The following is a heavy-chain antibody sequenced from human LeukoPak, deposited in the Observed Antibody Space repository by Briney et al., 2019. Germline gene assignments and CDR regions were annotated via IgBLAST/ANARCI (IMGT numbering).Heavy chain of an antibody. CDR1: GFTFSSYS. CDR3: ARDMRDSSGYYPN. Sequence: PGGSLRLSCAASGFTFSSYSMNWVRQAPGKGLEWVSSISSSSSYIYYADSVKGRFTISRDNAKNSLYLQMNSLRAEDTAVYYCARDMRDSSGYYPNWGQGTLVTVSS. D-gene: IGHD3-22*01. CDR2: ISSSSSYI. V-gene: IGHV3-21*01. J-gene: IGHJ4*02.